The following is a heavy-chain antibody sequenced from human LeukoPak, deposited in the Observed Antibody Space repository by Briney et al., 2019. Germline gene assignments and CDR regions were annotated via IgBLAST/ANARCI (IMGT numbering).Heavy chain of an antibody. CDR3: ARLDGGSSVFDY. Sequence: PSETLSLTCTVSGGSISSSSYYWGWIRQPPGKGLEWIGSIYFSGNTYYNPSLKSRVTISVDTSKKQFSLKLSSVTAADTAVYYCARLDGGSSVFDYWGQGTLVTVSS. CDR2: IYFSGNT. D-gene: IGHD5-24*01. J-gene: IGHJ4*02. V-gene: IGHV4-39*07. CDR1: GGSISSSSYY.